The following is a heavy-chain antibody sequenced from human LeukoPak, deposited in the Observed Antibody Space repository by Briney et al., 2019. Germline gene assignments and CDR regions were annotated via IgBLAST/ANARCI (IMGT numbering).Heavy chain of an antibody. CDR1: GGTFSSYA. Sequence: VASVKVSCKASGGTFSSYAISWVRQAPGQGLEWMGGIIPIFGTANYAQKFQGRVTMTRDTSTSTVYMELSSLRSDDTAVYYCARDSVGKETGFNLFYDSSGYDSNYFDYWGQGTLVTVSS. D-gene: IGHD3-22*01. CDR3: ARDSVGKETGFNLFYDSSGYDSNYFDY. J-gene: IGHJ4*02. CDR2: IIPIFGTA. V-gene: IGHV1-69*05.